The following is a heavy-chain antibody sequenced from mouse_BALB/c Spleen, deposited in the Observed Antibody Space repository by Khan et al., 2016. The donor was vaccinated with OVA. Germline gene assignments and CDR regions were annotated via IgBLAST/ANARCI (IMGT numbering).Heavy chain of an antibody. V-gene: IGHV2-2*02. CDR1: GFSLTNYG. CDR3: AKNRNGYFDY. J-gene: IGHJ2*01. CDR2: IWSGGIT. Sequence: QVQLQKSGPGLVQPSQSLSITCTVSGFSLTNYGVHWVRQSPGKGLEWLGVIWSGGITDYNETFISRLSISKDISKSQVFFKMNSLQANDTAIYYCAKNRNGYFDYWGQGTTLTVSS. D-gene: IGHD1-1*02.